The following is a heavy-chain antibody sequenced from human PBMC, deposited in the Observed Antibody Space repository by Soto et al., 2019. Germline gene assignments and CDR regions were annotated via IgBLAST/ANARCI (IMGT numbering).Heavy chain of an antibody. V-gene: IGHV1-3*01. CDR1: GYSLTNFA. CDR3: ARGNLARRKHVDF. CDR2: INGGNGDT. Sequence: QVQLVQSETEVKKPGDSVRVSCRASGYSLTNFAMHWVRRAPGHRLEWMGWINGGNGDTRFSHEFQGRVAITRDTSANTAYMELTSLRSEEEAVYYCARGNLARRKHVDFWGQGTLAIVSS. J-gene: IGHJ4*02.